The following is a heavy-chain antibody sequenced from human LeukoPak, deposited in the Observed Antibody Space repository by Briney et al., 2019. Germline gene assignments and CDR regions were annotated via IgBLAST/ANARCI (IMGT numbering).Heavy chain of an antibody. CDR1: GFTFSSYS. Sequence: PGGSLRLSCAASGFTFSSYSMNWVRQAPGKGLKWVSSISSSSSYIYYADSVKGRFTISRDNAKNSLYLQMNSLRAEDTAVYYCARSMPSSWYGFDYWGQGTLVTVSS. D-gene: IGHD6-13*01. V-gene: IGHV3-21*01. J-gene: IGHJ4*02. CDR2: ISSSSSYI. CDR3: ARSMPSSWYGFDY.